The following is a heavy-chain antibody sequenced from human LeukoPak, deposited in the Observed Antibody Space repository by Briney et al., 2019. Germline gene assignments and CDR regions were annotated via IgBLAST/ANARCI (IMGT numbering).Heavy chain of an antibody. CDR3: ARARGYSGYDYLY. CDR2: IYYSGST. Sequence: KSSETLSLTCTVSGGSISSSSYYWGWIRQPPGKGLEWIGSIYYSGSTYYNPSLKSRVTISVDTSKNQFSLKLSSVTAADTAVYYCARARGYSGYDYLYWGQGTLVTVSS. D-gene: IGHD5-12*01. V-gene: IGHV4-39*01. J-gene: IGHJ4*02. CDR1: GGSISSSSYY.